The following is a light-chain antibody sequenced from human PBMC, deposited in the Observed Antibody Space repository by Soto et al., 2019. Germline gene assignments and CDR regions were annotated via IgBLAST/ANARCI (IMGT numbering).Light chain of an antibody. Sequence: DIVMTQYPLSLPVTPGEPASISCRSSQSLLHSNGYNYLDWYLQKPGQSPQLLIYLGSNRASGVPDRFSGSGSGTDFTLKISRVEAEDVGVYYCMQALQTPHFGGGTKVEIK. J-gene: IGKJ4*01. CDR2: LGS. CDR1: QSLLHSNGYNY. CDR3: MQALQTPH. V-gene: IGKV2-28*01.